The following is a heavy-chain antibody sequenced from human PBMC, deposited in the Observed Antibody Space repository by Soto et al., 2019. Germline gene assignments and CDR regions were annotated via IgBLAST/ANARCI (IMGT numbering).Heavy chain of an antibody. CDR3: ERHPLRRDFDI. J-gene: IGHJ3*02. CDR1: GGSISSYY. V-gene: IGHV4-59*08. D-gene: IGHD3-16*01. CDR2: IYYSGST. Sequence: QVQLQESGPGLVKPSETLSLTCTVSGGSISSYYWSWIRQPPGKGLEWMGSIYYSGSTNYNPSPRRXXTXSXXTSKNQCALKLSSVTAADTDVYSCERHPLRRDFDIWGQGTMVTVSS.